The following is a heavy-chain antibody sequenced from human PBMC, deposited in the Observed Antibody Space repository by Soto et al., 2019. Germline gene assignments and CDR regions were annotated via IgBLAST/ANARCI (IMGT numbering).Heavy chain of an antibody. CDR3: ARDPLPLAYCGGDCYSAFWFDP. D-gene: IGHD2-21*02. CDR1: GYTFTSYG. CDR2: ISAYNGNT. V-gene: IGHV1-18*01. J-gene: IGHJ5*02. Sequence: ASVKVSCKASGYTFTSYGISWVRQAPGQGLEWMGWISAYNGNTNYAQKLQGRVTMTTDTSTSTAYMELRSLRSDDTAVYYCARDPLPLAYCGGDCYSAFWFDPWGQGTLVTVSS.